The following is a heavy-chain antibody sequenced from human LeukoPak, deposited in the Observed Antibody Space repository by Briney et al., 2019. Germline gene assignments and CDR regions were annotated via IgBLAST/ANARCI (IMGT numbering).Heavy chain of an antibody. Sequence: GGSLRLSCAASGFTLSDYYMSWIRQAPGKGLEWVSYISSSGSTIYYADSVKGRFTISRDNAKNSLYLQMNSLRVEDTAVYYCAREIMVVVTAPLDYCGQGTLVTVSS. CDR2: ISSSGSTI. D-gene: IGHD2-21*02. V-gene: IGHV3-11*01. CDR3: AREIMVVVTAPLDY. CDR1: GFTLSDYY. J-gene: IGHJ4*02.